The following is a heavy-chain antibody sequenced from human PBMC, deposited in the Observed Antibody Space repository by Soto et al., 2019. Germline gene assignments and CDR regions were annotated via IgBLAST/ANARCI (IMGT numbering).Heavy chain of an antibody. CDR3: AKDIVVVPAARVSYFDY. CDR2: ISYDGSNK. CDR1: GFTFSSYG. D-gene: IGHD2-2*01. J-gene: IGHJ4*02. V-gene: IGHV3-30*18. Sequence: GGSLRLSCAASGFTFSSYGMHWVRQAPGKGLEWVAVISYDGSNKYYADSVKGRFTISRDNSKNTLYLQMNSLRAEDTAVYYCAKDIVVVPAARVSYFDYWGQGTLVTVS.